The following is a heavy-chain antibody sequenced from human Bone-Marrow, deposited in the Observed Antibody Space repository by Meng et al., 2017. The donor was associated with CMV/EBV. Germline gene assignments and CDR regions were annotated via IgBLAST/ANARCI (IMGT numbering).Heavy chain of an antibody. CDR2: INTDGSSA. V-gene: IGHV3-74*01. Sequence: GGSLRLSCAASGFTFSRYWMQWVRQVPGKGLVWVSRINTDGSSADYAGSVRGRFTVSRDNAKNALYLQMNSLRAEDTALYYCARGGMSSGWYGPHRLEPFDYWGQGTLVTVSS. D-gene: IGHD6-19*01. CDR1: GFTFSRYW. J-gene: IGHJ4*02. CDR3: ARGGMSSGWYGPHRLEPFDY.